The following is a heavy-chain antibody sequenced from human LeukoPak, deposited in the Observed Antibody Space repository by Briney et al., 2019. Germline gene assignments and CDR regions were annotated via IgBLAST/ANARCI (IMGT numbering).Heavy chain of an antibody. V-gene: IGHV3-21*04. D-gene: IGHD6-13*01. CDR1: GFSFSIYS. CDR2: IGGSSSSL. Sequence: GGSLRLSCAASGFSFSIYSMNWVRQAPGKGLEWVSSIGGSSSSLYYAESVKGRFTISRDNSKDTLYLQMNSLRAEDTAVYYCAKAPGYSSSWTHPFDYWGQGTLVTVSS. CDR3: AKAPGYSSSWTHPFDY. J-gene: IGHJ4*02.